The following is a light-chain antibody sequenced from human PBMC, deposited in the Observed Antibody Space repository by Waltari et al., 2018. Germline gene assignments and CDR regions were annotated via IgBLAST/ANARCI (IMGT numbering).Light chain of an antibody. V-gene: IGKV2-28*01. CDR3: MQARQTLT. J-gene: IGKJ4*01. CDR1: QSLLHSNGYNY. Sequence: DIVMTQSPLSLPVTPGEPASISCRSSQSLLHSNGYNYLDWYLQKPGQSPQLLIYLGSSRACGVPDRFSGSGSGTDFTLKISRVEAEDVGVYYCMQARQTLTFGGGTKVEIK. CDR2: LGS.